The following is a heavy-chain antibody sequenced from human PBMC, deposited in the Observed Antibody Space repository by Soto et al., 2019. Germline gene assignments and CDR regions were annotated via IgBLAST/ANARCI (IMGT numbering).Heavy chain of an antibody. CDR3: TTHYDFRGYFDY. CDR2: IKSKTDGGTT. V-gene: IGHV3-15*01. CDR1: GFTFSNAW. Sequence: GGSLRLSCAASGFTFSNAWMSWVRQAPGKGLEWVGRIKSKTDGGTTDYAAPVKGRFTISRDDSKNTLYLQMNSLKTEDTAVYYCTTHYDFRGYFDYWGQGTLVTVSS. J-gene: IGHJ4*02. D-gene: IGHD3-3*01.